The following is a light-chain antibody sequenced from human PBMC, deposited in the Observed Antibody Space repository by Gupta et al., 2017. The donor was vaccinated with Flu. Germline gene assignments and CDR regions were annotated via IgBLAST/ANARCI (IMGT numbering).Light chain of an antibody. CDR3: QQTYSGIT. CDR2: GAS. V-gene: IGKV1-39*01. CDR1: QRITTY. J-gene: IGKJ5*01. Sequence: SPVSLSAAVGDRVTITCRASQRITTYLKWYNQRPGTAPKLLVYGASNLPTVVPSRFSGSGSRTDFTLTISNLQPEDFAIYYCQQTYSGITFGQGTRLDMK.